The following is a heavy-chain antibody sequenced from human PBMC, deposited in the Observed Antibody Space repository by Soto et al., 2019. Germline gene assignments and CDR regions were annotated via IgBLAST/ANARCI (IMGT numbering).Heavy chain of an antibody. CDR2: ISWNSDST. D-gene: IGHD2-2*01. V-gene: IGHV3-9*01. J-gene: IGHJ4*02. Sequence: GGSLRLSCAASGFTFDEYAMHWGRQAPGKGLEWVSGISWNSDSTDYADSVKGRFTVSRDNAKSTLYLQMDGLRAKDTAVYYCAKDLTSSSTNYCGLHDYWGQGALVTVSS. CDR3: AKDLTSSSTNYCGLHDY. CDR1: GFTFDEYA.